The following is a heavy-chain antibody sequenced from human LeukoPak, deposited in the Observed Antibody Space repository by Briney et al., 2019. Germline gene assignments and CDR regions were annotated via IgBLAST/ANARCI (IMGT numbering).Heavy chain of an antibody. J-gene: IGHJ4*02. CDR1: GFTFSSYA. V-gene: IGHV3-23*01. CDR3: ARIRNVDY. Sequence: GGSLRLSCAASGFTFSSYAMSSVRQAPGKGLEWVSAISGSGGSTYYADCVKGRFTISRDNSKNTLYLQMNRLRADDTAVYYCARIRNVDYWGQGTLVTASS. CDR2: ISGSGGST.